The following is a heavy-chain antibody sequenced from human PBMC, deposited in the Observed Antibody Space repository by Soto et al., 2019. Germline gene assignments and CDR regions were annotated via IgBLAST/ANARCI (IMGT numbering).Heavy chain of an antibody. CDR3: VRGLNSTSHPKHFDL. CDR2: IYPGDYDT. V-gene: IGHV5-51*01. CDR1: GYDFSTYW. D-gene: IGHD1-20*01. Sequence: GESLKISCKGSGYDFSTYWIAWVRQMSGKGLEYVGIIYPGDYDTRYSPSFKGLVTISVDRSIKTAYLQWGSLKSSDTAMYYCVRGLNSTSHPKHFDLWGPGTLVTFSS. J-gene: IGHJ4*01.